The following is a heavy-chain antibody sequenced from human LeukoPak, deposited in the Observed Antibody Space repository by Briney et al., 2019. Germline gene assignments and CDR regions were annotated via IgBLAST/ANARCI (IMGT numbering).Heavy chain of an antibody. D-gene: IGHD3-22*01. J-gene: IGHJ4*02. V-gene: IGHV4-34*01. CDR1: GGSFSGYY. CDR3: ARGRKYYYDSSGYYLDY. Sequence: PSETLSLTCAVYGGSFSGYYWSWIRQPPGKGLEWIGEINHSGSTNYNPSLKSRVTISVDTSKNQFSLKLSSVTAADTAVYYCARGRKYYYDSSGYYLDYWGQGTLVTVSS. CDR2: INHSGST.